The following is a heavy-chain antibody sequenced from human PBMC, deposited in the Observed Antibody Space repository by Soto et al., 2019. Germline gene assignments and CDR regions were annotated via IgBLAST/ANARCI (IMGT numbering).Heavy chain of an antibody. Sequence: GGSLRLSCAASGFTFSSYAMSWVRQAPGKGLEWVSAISGSGGSTYYADSVKGRFTISRDNSKNTLYLQMNSLRAEDTAVYYCARHGDYAAYYYYGMDVWGQGTMVTVSS. D-gene: IGHD4-17*01. CDR3: ARHGDYAAYYYYGMDV. J-gene: IGHJ6*02. V-gene: IGHV3-23*01. CDR1: GFTFSSYA. CDR2: ISGSGGST.